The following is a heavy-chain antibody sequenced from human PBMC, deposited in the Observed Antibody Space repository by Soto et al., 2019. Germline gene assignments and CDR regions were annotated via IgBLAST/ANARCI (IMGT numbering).Heavy chain of an antibody. CDR3: ARALREGLPIYYFDS. J-gene: IGHJ4*02. Sequence: QVTLKESGTVLVKPPETLTLTCTVSGFSLSKARMGVSWIRQPPGKALEWLAHIFWNDERSYNASLKSRLTISRDTSKSQVVLTMTNVDPVDTGTYCCARALREGLPIYYFDSWGQGTLVTVSS. D-gene: IGHD1-26*01. CDR1: GFSLSKARMG. CDR2: IFWNDER. V-gene: IGHV2-26*01.